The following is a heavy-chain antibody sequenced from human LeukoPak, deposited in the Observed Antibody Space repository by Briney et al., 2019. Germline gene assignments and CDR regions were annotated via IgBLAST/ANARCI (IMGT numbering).Heavy chain of an antibody. CDR3: ARHPLRGGFDH. D-gene: IGHD5-12*01. CDR1: GGSSNNYY. Sequence: SETLSLTCTVSGGSSNNYYWSWIRQPPGKGLEWIAYVYESGDRGYNPSLKSRVTISVDTSKNQLSLKLNSVTAADTAVYYCARHPLRGGFDHWGLGTLVAVSS. V-gene: IGHV4-59*08. J-gene: IGHJ4*02. CDR2: VYESGDR.